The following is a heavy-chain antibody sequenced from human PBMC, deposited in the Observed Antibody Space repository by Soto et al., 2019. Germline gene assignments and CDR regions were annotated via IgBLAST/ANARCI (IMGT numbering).Heavy chain of an antibody. V-gene: IGHV1-2*02. Sequence: GDSVKVYCKASGYTFTDYYMHWVRQAPGQGLEWMGWINPNSGATSYAQRFQGRVTMTSDTSISTAYMELSRLTSDDTAVYYCAREGGDIVQMVYALPWYWGQGTLVTVSS. CDR3: AREGGDIVQMVYALPWY. D-gene: IGHD2-8*01. CDR2: INPNSGAT. CDR1: GYTFTDYY. J-gene: IGHJ4*02.